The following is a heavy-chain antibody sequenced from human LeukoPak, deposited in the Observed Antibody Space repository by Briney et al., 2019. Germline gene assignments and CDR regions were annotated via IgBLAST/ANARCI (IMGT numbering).Heavy chain of an antibody. J-gene: IGHJ4*02. D-gene: IGHD6-13*01. V-gene: IGHV1-18*01. Sequence: ASVKVSCKASGYTFTSYGISWVRQAPGQGLEWIGWISAYNGNTNYAQKLQGRVTMTTDTSTSTAYMELRSLRSDDTAVYYCARITPYHSSSPPYFDYWSQGTLVAVSS. CDR1: GYTFTSYG. CDR2: ISAYNGNT. CDR3: ARITPYHSSSPPYFDY.